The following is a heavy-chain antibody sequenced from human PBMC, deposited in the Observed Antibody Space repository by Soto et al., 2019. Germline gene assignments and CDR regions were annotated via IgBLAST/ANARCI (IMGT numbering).Heavy chain of an antibody. CDR1: GFTFSSYA. CDR3: ARAVFKLWVFDY. Sequence: GGSLRLSCAASGFTFSSYAMHWVRQAPGKGLEWVAVISYDGSNKYYADSVKGRFTISRDNSKNTLYLQMNSLRAGDTAVYYCARAVFKLWVFDYWGQGTLVTVSS. D-gene: IGHD3-10*01. V-gene: IGHV3-30-3*01. CDR2: ISYDGSNK. J-gene: IGHJ4*02.